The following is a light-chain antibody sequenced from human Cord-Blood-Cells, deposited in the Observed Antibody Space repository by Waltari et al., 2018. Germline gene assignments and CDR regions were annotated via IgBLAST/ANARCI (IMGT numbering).Light chain of an antibody. J-gene: IGKJ5*01. CDR1: QSISSY. Sequence: DIQMTQSPSSLSASVGDRVTITCRASQSISSYLNWYQQKPGNTPKLMIYAASSLQSRVPSRFSGSGSGTDFTLTISRLQPEDFATNYCQQSYSTPITFGHGTRLEIK. V-gene: IGKV1-39*01. CDR2: AAS. CDR3: QQSYSTPIT.